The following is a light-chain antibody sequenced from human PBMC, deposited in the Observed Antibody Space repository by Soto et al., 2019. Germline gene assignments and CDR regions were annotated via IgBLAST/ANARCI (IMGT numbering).Light chain of an antibody. J-gene: IGKJ2*01. CDR3: QQSHSTPYT. Sequence: IQLTQSPSSLSVSIGVRVTINCRASQGLSSYLTWYRQKPGKAPELLIYSASTLQTGVPSRFSGSGSETDFTLTISSLQSEDLATYYCQQSHSTPYTFGQGTKLEL. CDR1: QGLSSY. CDR2: SAS. V-gene: IGKV1-39*01.